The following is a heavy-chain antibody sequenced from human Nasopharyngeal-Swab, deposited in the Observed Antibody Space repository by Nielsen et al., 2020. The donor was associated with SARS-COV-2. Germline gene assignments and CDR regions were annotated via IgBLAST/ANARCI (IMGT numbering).Heavy chain of an antibody. CDR1: GGTFSSYA. J-gene: IGHJ6*02. CDR2: IIPIFGIA. Sequence: SVKVSCKASGGTFSSYAISWVRQAPGQRLEWMGRIIPIFGIANYAQKLQGRVTITADKSTSTAYMELSSLRSEDTAVYYCARQGGGDYYDSRRYYNYVMDVWGQGTTVTVSS. CDR3: ARQGGGDYYDSRRYYNYVMDV. V-gene: IGHV1-69*04. D-gene: IGHD3-22*01.